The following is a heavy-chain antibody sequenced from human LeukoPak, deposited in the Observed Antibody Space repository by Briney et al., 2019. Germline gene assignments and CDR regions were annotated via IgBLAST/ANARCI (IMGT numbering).Heavy chain of an antibody. CDR2: INHSGST. V-gene: IGHV4-34*01. J-gene: IGHJ5*02. D-gene: IGHD2-15*01. CDR1: GGSFSGYY. Sequence: SETLSLTCAVYGGSFSGYYWSWIRQPPGKGLEWMGEINHSGSTNYNPSLKSRVTISVDTSKNQFSLKLSSVTAADTAVYYCARRISGAWFDPWGQGTLVTVSS. CDR3: ARRISGAWFDP.